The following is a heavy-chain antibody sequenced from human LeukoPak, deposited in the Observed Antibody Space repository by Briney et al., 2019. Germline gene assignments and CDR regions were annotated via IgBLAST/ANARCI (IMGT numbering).Heavy chain of an antibody. CDR2: IGSYI. V-gene: IGHV3-21*04. CDR1: GFTFSSYN. J-gene: IGHJ4*02. Sequence: GGSLRLSCAASGFTFSSYNMNWVRQAPGKGLEWVSSIGSYIYYADSVKGRFTISRENAKNSLYLQMYSLRAEDTAMYYCARQKQSHGNFDYWGQGTLVTVSS. D-gene: IGHD1-26*01. CDR3: ARQKQSHGNFDY.